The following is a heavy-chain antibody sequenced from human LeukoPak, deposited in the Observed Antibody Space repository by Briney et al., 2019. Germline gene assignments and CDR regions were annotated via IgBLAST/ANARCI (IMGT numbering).Heavy chain of an antibody. J-gene: IGHJ5*02. CDR3: ARVRRMRGDWFDP. Sequence: SETLSLTCTVSGDSISSDTYYWSWLRQPAGKGLQWIGRIYTSGSTNYNPTNYNPSLQSRVTISVDTSKNQFSLKLSSVTAADTAVYYCARVRRMRGDWFDPWGQGTLVTVSS. CDR2: IYTSG. V-gene: IGHV4-61*02. CDR1: GDSISSDTYY.